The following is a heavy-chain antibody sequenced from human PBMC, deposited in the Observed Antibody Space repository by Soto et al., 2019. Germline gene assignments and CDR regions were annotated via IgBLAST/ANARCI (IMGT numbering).Heavy chain of an antibody. CDR3: ARTLYSGYDYLDY. V-gene: IGHV1-69*13. Sequence: SVKVSCKASGGTFSSYAISWVRQAPGQGLEWMGGIIPIFGTANYAQKFQGRVTITADESTSTAYMELSSLRSEDTAVYYCARTLYSGYDYLDYWGQGTLVTVSS. D-gene: IGHD5-12*01. CDR2: IIPIFGTA. CDR1: GGTFSSYA. J-gene: IGHJ4*02.